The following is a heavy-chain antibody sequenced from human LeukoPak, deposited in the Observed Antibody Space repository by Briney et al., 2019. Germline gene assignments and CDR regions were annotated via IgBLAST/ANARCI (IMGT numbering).Heavy chain of an antibody. V-gene: IGHV3-23*01. D-gene: IGHD2-15*01. CDR3: AKDNFYCSGGSCYFVY. CDR2: ISGSGGST. CDR1: GFTFSSYA. J-gene: IGHJ4*02. Sequence: GGSLRLSCAASGFTFSSYAMSWVRQAPGKGLEWLSAISGSGGSTYYADSVKGRFTISRDNSKNTLYLQMNSLRAEDTAVYYCAKDNFYCSGGSCYFVYWGQGTLVTVSS.